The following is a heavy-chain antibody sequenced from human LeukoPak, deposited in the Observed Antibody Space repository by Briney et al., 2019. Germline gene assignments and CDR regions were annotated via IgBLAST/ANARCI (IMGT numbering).Heavy chain of an antibody. CDR3: ARTGIWSGYYTFDY. J-gene: IGHJ4*02. D-gene: IGHD3-3*01. CDR1: GGSISRYY. Sequence: SETLSLTCTASGGSISRYYWSWIRQPPGEGVEWIGYIYYTGTTNYNPSLKNRVTMSVDTSKNQFSLKLSSVTTADTAVYYCARTGIWSGYYTFDYWGQGSLVTVSS. V-gene: IGHV4-59*01. CDR2: IYYTGTT.